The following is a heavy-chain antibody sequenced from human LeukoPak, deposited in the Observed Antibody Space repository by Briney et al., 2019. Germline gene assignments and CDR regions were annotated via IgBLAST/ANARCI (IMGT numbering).Heavy chain of an antibody. Sequence: SETLSLTCAVYGGSFSAYYWSWIRQPPGKGLEWIGEISHRGSTNYNPSLESRLSISVDTSKTQFSLKLTSVTAADTAVYYCARYHYDSITDYWGQGTLVTVSS. V-gene: IGHV4-34*01. J-gene: IGHJ4*02. D-gene: IGHD3-22*01. CDR1: GGSFSAYY. CDR2: ISHRGST. CDR3: ARYHYDSITDY.